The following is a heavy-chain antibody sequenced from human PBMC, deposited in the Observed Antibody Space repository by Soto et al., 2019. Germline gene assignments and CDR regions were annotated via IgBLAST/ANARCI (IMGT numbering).Heavy chain of an antibody. J-gene: IGHJ4*02. CDR2: INGDNGNT. CDR3: ARDLGYGDYGTDF. Sequence: QVQLVQSGAEVKKPGASVKVSCQASGYSFSNNGISWLRRAPGQGFEWMGWINGDNGNTNYAQKIQGRVTMTTDTSTSTAYMELRSLRSDDTAVYYCARDLGYGDYGTDFWGQGTLVTVSS. V-gene: IGHV1-18*04. CDR1: GYSFSNNG. D-gene: IGHD4-17*01.